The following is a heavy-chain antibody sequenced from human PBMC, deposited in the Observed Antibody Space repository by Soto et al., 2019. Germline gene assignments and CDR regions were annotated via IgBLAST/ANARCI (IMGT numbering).Heavy chain of an antibody. CDR2: ISTNNGNT. J-gene: IGHJ4*02. Sequence: QVQLAQSGAEVKKPGASVKVSCKASGYTFTSYGISWVRQAPGQGPEWMGWISTNNGNTNYAQKIRGRVTMTTDTSTSTAYMELRSLRSDDTAVYYCARHTSSWPFDYWGQGTLVTVSS. V-gene: IGHV1-18*01. D-gene: IGHD6-13*01. CDR1: GYTFTSYG. CDR3: ARHTSSWPFDY.